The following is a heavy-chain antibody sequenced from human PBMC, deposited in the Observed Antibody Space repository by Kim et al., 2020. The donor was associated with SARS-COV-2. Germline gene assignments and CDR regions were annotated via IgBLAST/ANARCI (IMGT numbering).Heavy chain of an antibody. D-gene: IGHD3-22*01. CDR3: ARDQDYYDSSGYLDY. J-gene: IGHJ4*02. V-gene: IGHV1-69*13. Sequence: SVKVSCKASGGTFSSYAISWVRQAPGQGLEWMGGIIPIFGTANYAQKFQGRVTITADESTSTAYMELSSLRSEDTAVYYCARDQDYYDSSGYLDYWGQGTLVTVSS. CDR1: GGTFSSYA. CDR2: IIPIFGTA.